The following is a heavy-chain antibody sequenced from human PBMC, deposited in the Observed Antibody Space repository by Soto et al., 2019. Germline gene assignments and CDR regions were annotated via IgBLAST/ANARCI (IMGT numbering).Heavy chain of an antibody. Sequence: SETLSLTCAVYGGSFSGYYWSWIRQPPGKGLEWIGEINHSGSTNYNPSLKSRVTISVDTSKNQFSLKLSSVTAADTAVYYCARVASDPYYYGSGSYLGHDYWGQGTLVTVSS. V-gene: IGHV4-34*01. D-gene: IGHD3-10*01. CDR2: INHSGST. J-gene: IGHJ4*02. CDR1: GGSFSGYY. CDR3: ARVASDPYYYGSGSYLGHDY.